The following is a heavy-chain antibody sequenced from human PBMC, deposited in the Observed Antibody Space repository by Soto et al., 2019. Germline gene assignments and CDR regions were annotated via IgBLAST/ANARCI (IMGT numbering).Heavy chain of an antibody. CDR2: INPSGGIT. V-gene: IGHV1-46*01. CDR3: ARGGPRQLVIYGLDV. D-gene: IGHD6-6*01. CDR1: GYTFTSYY. Sequence: QVQLVQSGAEVKKPGGSVKVSCKAAGYTFTSYYMHWVRQAPGPGLERMGIINPSGGITSYAQKFQGRVTMTRDTSTGTVYVEGGRLRSGVTAVYYRARGGPRQLVIYGLDVLGQGTTVTVSS. J-gene: IGHJ6*02.